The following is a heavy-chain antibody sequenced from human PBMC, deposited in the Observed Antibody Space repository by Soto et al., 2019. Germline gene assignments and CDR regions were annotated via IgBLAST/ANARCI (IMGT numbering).Heavy chain of an antibody. CDR3: ASIPMVRGPSYY. J-gene: IGHJ4*02. Sequence: EVRLVESGGGLVQPGGSLRLSCAASGFTFSTYGMHWVRQAPGKGLVWVSRINGDGTTTQYADSVKGRFTISRDNAKNTLYLQMNTQRGDDTAMYYCASIPMVRGPSYYWGQGTLVTVSS. CDR1: GFTFSTYG. CDR2: INGDGTTT. D-gene: IGHD3-10*01. V-gene: IGHV3-74*02.